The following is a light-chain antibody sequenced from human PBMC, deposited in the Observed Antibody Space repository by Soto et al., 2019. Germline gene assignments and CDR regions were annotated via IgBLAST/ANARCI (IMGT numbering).Light chain of an antibody. V-gene: IGKV3-15*01. CDR1: QSVSSSY. Sequence: EIVLTHSPGTLSLSPCERATLSFSASQSVSSSYLAWYQQKPGQAPRLLIYGASTRATAIPARFSGSGSGTEFTLSISSLQSEDFAVYYCQQYNTWPRTFGQGTKVDIK. CDR3: QQYNTWPRT. CDR2: GAS. J-gene: IGKJ1*01.